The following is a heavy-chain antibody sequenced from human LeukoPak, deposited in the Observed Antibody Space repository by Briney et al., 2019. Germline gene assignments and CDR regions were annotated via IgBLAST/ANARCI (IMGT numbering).Heavy chain of an antibody. CDR2: IYYIGST. J-gene: IGHJ4*02. D-gene: IGHD2-2*01. CDR1: GGSVSSSSFH. Sequence: PSETLSLTCTVSGGSVSSSSFHWGWIRQPPGKGLEWIGSIYYIGSTSYNPSLKSRVTISLDMSKNQFSLQLTSVTAADTAVYYCARSDIVVVPAPEYYFDYWGQGTLVTVSS. V-gene: IGHV4-39*07. CDR3: ARSDIVVVPAPEYYFDY.